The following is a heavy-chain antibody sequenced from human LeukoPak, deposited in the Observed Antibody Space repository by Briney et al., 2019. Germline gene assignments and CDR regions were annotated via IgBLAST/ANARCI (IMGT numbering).Heavy chain of an antibody. CDR2: ISSSSSYI. V-gene: IGHV3-21*01. Sequence: KAGGSLSLSCAPSGFTHSSYSMDWVRQAPGKGLEWVSSISSSSSYIYYADSVKGRFTISRDNAKNSLYLQINSLRAEDTAVYYCALIIGNNGLFDYLGRGTLVTVSS. CDR1: GFTHSSYS. J-gene: IGHJ4*02. D-gene: IGHD2-8*01. CDR3: ALIIGNNGLFDY.